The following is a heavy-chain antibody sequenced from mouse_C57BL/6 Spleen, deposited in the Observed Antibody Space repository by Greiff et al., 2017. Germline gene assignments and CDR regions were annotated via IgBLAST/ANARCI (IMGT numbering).Heavy chain of an antibody. CDR2: INPSTGGT. CDR3: ASHGSSYFDY. Sequence: VQLQQSGPELVKPGASVKISCKASGYSFTGYYMNWVKQSPDKSLEWIGEINPSTGGTTYNQKFKAKATLTVAKSSSTAYMQLKSLTSEDSAVYYCASHGSSYFDYWGQGTTLTVSS. V-gene: IGHV1-42*01. J-gene: IGHJ2*01. D-gene: IGHD1-1*01. CDR1: GYSFTGYY.